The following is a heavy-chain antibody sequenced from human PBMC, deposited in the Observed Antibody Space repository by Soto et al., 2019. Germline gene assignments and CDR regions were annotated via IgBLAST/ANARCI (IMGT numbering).Heavy chain of an antibody. V-gene: IGHV4-34*01. CDR2: INHSGST. Sequence: SETLSLTCAVYGGSFSGYYWSWIRQPPGKGLGWIGEINHSGSTNYNPSLKSRVTISVDTSKNQFSLKLSSVTAADTAVYYCARENDSSGYYYVYYYYGMDVWGQGTTVTVSS. D-gene: IGHD3-22*01. CDR1: GGSFSGYY. J-gene: IGHJ6*02. CDR3: ARENDSSGYYYVYYYYGMDV.